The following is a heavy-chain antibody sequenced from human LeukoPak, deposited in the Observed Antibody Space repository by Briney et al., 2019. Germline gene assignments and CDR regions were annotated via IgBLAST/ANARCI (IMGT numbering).Heavy chain of an antibody. CDR1: GFTFSSYS. Sequence: GGSLRLSCAASGFTFSSYSMNWVRQAPGKGLEWVSSISSSSSYIYYADSVKGRLTISRDNAKNSLYLQMNSLRAEDTAVYYCARVASGSYSFDYWGQGTLVTVSS. D-gene: IGHD1-26*01. J-gene: IGHJ4*02. CDR3: ARVASGSYSFDY. V-gene: IGHV3-21*01. CDR2: ISSSSSYI.